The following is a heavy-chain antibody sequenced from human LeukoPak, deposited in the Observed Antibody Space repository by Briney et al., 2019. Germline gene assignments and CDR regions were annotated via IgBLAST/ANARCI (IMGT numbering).Heavy chain of an antibody. V-gene: IGHV1-2*02. D-gene: IGHD3-22*01. J-gene: IGHJ3*02. CDR3: ARAKVYDNSGGDVFDI. CDR2: INPNNGAT. Sequence: EASVKVSCKASGYTFNGYYMHWVRQAPGQGLEWMAWINPNNGATHYAQKFQGRVTLTRDTSISTAYMELSSLRSDDTAVYYCARAKVYDNSGGDVFDIWGQGTMVTVSS. CDR1: GYTFNGYY.